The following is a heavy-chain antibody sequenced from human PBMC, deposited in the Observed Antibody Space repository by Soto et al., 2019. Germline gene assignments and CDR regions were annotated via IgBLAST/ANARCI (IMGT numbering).Heavy chain of an antibody. V-gene: IGHV3-23*01. CDR3: AIDRHPDGLWTFAV. Sequence: GGSLRLSCAASGFTFGTYTMNWVRQAPGKGLEWVSGIGAGGDTHYADSVKGRFTISRDNSKSMLLLQMNSLRAEDTAIYYCAIDRHPDGLWTFAVWGQGTLVPVAS. CDR1: GFTFGTYT. J-gene: IGHJ1*01. D-gene: IGHD3-3*01. CDR2: IGAGGDT.